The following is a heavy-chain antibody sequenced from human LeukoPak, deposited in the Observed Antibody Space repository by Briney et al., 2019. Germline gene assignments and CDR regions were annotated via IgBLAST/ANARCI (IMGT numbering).Heavy chain of an antibody. Sequence: SETLSLTCTVSGASITSSNYYWGWIRQPQGKGLEWMGSMYYRGNMYYNPSLKSRVSISVDTSKNQFSLRLSSVTAADTAVYYCATVLTGYVQDAFDIWGQGTMVAVSS. CDR2: MYYRGNM. CDR3: ATVLTGYVQDAFDI. CDR1: GASITSSNYY. J-gene: IGHJ3*02. D-gene: IGHD3-9*01. V-gene: IGHV4-39*01.